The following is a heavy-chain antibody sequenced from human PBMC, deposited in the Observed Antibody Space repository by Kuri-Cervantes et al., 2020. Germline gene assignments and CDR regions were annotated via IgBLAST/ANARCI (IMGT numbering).Heavy chain of an antibody. D-gene: IGHD3-22*01. CDR2: ISHRGSI. J-gene: IGHJ1*01. CDR3: ARHAVGDYYDSSGYYYQTEYFQH. Sequence: GSLRLSCAVYGGSFSGYYWSWIRQPPGKGLEWIGEISHRGSINYSPSLKSRVTVSVDKSKNQFSLKLSSVTAADTAVYYCARHAVGDYYDSSGYYYQTEYFQHWGQGTLVTVSS. V-gene: IGHV4-34*01. CDR1: GGSFSGYY.